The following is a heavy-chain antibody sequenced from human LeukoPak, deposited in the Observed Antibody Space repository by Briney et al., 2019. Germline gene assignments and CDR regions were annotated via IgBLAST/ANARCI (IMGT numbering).Heavy chain of an antibody. CDR3: ARRELSASYSFFDY. CDR1: GYPLTNYG. CDR2: ITSYNGNT. Sequence: ASVTVSCKASGYPLTNYGLTWVRQAPGQGLEWVGWITSYNGNTDTAQRFQGRVTMTTDTSTSTAYMELRGLRSDDTAAYYCARRELSASYSFFDYWGQGTLVTVSS. V-gene: IGHV1-18*01. J-gene: IGHJ4*02. D-gene: IGHD1-26*01.